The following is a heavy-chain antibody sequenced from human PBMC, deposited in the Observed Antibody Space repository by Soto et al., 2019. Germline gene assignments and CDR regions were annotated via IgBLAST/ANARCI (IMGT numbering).Heavy chain of an antibody. Sequence: QVQLQESGPGLVKPSETLSLTCTVSGDSISSYHWTWIRQIAGKGLEWIGYIYHSVGTNYNPSLKSRVTISADTSKNQLSLKLSSVTAADTAVYSCARARYDSGLSDFWGQGTLVTVSS. CDR3: ARARYDSGLSDF. V-gene: IGHV4-59*01. J-gene: IGHJ4*02. CDR2: IYHSVGT. D-gene: IGHD3-10*01. CDR1: GDSISSYH.